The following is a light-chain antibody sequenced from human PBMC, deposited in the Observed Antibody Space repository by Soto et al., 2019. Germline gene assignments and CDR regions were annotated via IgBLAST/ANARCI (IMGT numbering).Light chain of an antibody. CDR2: ATS. V-gene: IGKV3-20*01. CDR1: QSIGNY. Sequence: EVVLAQSPATLSLSPGEGATLSCRASQSIGNYLAWYQQKPGQAPRLLIYATSTRATGIPGRFSGSGSGTDFTLTISRLEPEDCAVYYCQQYHSPPPRTFGQGTKV. CDR3: QQYHSPPPRT. J-gene: IGKJ1*01.